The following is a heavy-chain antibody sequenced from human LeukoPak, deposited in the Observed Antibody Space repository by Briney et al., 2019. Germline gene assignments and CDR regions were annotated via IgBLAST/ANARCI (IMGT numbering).Heavy chain of an antibody. CDR2: IWSDGSSK. D-gene: IGHD6-13*01. J-gene: IGHJ6*02. V-gene: IGHV3-33*01. CDR3: ARGQPPSYYDMDV. Sequence: GRSLILSCAASGFTFSSYGMHWVRQAPGKGPEWVAVIWSDGSSKHYADSVKGRFTISRDNSKNTLYLQMSSLRAEDTALYYCARGQPPSYYDMDVWGQGTTVTVSS. CDR1: GFTFSSYG.